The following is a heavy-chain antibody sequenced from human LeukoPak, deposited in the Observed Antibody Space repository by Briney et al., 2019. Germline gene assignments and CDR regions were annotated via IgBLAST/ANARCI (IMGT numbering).Heavy chain of an antibody. V-gene: IGHV4-30-4*07. CDR1: GGSISSGGYS. D-gene: IGHD4-17*01. CDR2: IYYSGST. J-gene: IGHJ4*02. Sequence: KPSETLSLTCAVSGGSISSGGYSWSWIRQPPGKGLEWIGCIYYSGSTYYNPSLKSRVTISVDTSKNQFSLKLSSVTAADTAVYYCARETTVTTTYDYWGQGTLVTVSS. CDR3: ARETTVTTTYDY.